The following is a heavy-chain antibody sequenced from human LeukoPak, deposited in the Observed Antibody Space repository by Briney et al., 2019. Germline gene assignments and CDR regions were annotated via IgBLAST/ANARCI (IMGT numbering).Heavy chain of an antibody. CDR1: GGSISSYY. Sequence: SETLSLICTVSGGSISSYYWSWIRQPPGKGLEWIGYIYDSGSTNYNPSLKSRVTISLDTSKNQFSLKLSSVTAADTAVYYCARVYHYYGMDVWGQGTTVTVSS. V-gene: IGHV4-59*01. D-gene: IGHD2/OR15-2a*01. J-gene: IGHJ6*02. CDR2: IYDSGST. CDR3: ARVYHYYGMDV.